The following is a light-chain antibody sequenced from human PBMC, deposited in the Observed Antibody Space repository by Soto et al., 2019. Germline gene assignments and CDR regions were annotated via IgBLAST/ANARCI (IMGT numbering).Light chain of an antibody. CDR1: SSDIGGYNY. J-gene: IGLJ2*01. Sequence: QSVLTQPASVSGSPGQSITISCTGTSSDIGGYNYVSWYQQYPGKAPKLMIFGVSDLPSGVSNRFSGSKSGTTASLTISGLQAEDEADYYCSSYKTSSTVVVFGGGTKGTVL. CDR3: SSYKTSSTVVV. CDR2: GVS. V-gene: IGLV2-14*01.